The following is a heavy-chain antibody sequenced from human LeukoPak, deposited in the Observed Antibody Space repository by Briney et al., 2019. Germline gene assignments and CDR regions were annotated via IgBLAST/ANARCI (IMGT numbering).Heavy chain of an antibody. J-gene: IGHJ4*02. CDR2: IFYSGTT. V-gene: IGHV4-59*08. Sequence: SETLSLTCTVSGGSISGYYWSWIRQPPGKGLEWIGYIFYSGTTNYNPSLKSRVTISVDTSNNHFSLKLSSVTAADTAVYYCARRRTLLSEDFFDYWGQGTLVTVSS. D-gene: IGHD2-15*01. CDR1: GGSISGYY. CDR3: ARRRTLLSEDFFDY.